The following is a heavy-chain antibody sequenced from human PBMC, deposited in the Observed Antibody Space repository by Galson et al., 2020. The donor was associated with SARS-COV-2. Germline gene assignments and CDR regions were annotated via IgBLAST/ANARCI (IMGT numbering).Heavy chain of an antibody. J-gene: IGHJ6*02. CDR2: ISHDGSND. V-gene: IGHV3-30*04. Sequence: GESLKISCAASGFTFRSYAMHWVRRAPGKGLEWVAFISHDGSNDYYADSVKGRFIISRDNSKNTLYLQMNSLRAEDTAAFYCARDGTYYNFGTTYYSQYYYYSMDVWGQGTPVTVS. D-gene: IGHD3-3*01. CDR1: GFTFRSYA. CDR3: ARDGTYYNFGTTYYSQYYYYSMDV.